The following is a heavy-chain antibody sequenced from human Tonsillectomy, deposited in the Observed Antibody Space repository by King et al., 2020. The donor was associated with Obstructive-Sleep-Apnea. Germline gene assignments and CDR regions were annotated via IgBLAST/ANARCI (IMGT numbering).Heavy chain of an antibody. D-gene: IGHD3-9*01. CDR2: ISGSGGST. J-gene: IGHJ4*01. CDR1: GFTFSSYA. V-gene: IGHV3-23*04. Sequence: VQLVESGGGLVQPGGSLRLSCAASGFTFSSYAMSWVRQAPGKGLEWVSAISGSGGSTYYADSVKGRFTISRDNSKDTLYLQVNSLIAEDTAVYYCAKTMILTGYYTGYPFDYWGHGTLVTVSS. CDR3: AKTMILTGYYTGYPFDY.